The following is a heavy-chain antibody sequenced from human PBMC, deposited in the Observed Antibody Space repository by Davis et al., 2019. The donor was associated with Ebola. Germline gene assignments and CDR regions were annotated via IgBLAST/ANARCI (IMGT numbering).Heavy chain of an antibody. Sequence: GESLKISCAASGFTVSSNYMSWVRQAPGKGLEWVSVIYSGGSTYYADSVKGRFTISRDNSKNTLYLQMNSLRAEDTAVYYCARDLEEVVATIRGYYYYYGMDVWGQGTTVTVSS. V-gene: IGHV3-66*01. J-gene: IGHJ6*02. CDR1: GFTVSSNY. CDR2: IYSGGST. D-gene: IGHD5-12*01. CDR3: ARDLEEVVATIRGYYYYYGMDV.